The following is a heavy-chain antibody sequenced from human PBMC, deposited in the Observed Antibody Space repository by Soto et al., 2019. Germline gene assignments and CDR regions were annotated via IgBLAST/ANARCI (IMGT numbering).Heavy chain of an antibody. CDR3: ASRGLYYDILTGYLPSMDV. D-gene: IGHD3-9*01. Sequence: GGSLRLSCAASGFTFSSYSMNWVRQAPGKGLEWVSYISSSSTIYYADSVKGRFTISRDNAKNSLYLQMNSLRAEDTAVYYCASRGLYYDILTGYLPSMDVWGKGTTVTVSS. V-gene: IGHV3-48*01. CDR1: GFTFSSYS. CDR2: ISSSSTI. J-gene: IGHJ6*03.